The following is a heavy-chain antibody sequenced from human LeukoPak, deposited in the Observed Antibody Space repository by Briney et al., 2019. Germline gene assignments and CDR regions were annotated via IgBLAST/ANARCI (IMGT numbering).Heavy chain of an antibody. D-gene: IGHD6-13*01. J-gene: IGHJ4*02. V-gene: IGHV3-7*01. Sequence: GGSLRLSCAASGFTFSSYWMSWVRQAPGKGLEWVANIKQDGSEKYYVDSVKGRFTISRDNAKNSLYLQMNSLRAEDTAVYYCARNLIAAAGSAYFDYWGQGTLVTVSS. CDR2: IKQDGSEK. CDR3: ARNLIAAAGSAYFDY. CDR1: GFTFSSYW.